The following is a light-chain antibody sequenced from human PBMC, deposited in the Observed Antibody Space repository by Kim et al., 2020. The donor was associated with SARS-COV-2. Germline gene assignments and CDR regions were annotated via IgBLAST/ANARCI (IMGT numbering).Light chain of an antibody. J-gene: IGKJ1*01. CDR1: QTIDNNF. CDR2: DAY. CDR3: QQYGSSPKT. Sequence: EIVLTQSPGTLSLSPGERATLSCRASQTIDNNFLAWYQQKPGQGLRLVISDAYIRATGIPDRFSGSGSGTDFTLTISRLEPEDVGVYHCQQYGSSPKTFGQGTKVDIK. V-gene: IGKV3-20*01.